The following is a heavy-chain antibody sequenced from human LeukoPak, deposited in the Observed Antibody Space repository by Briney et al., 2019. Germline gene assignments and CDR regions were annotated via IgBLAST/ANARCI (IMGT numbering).Heavy chain of an antibody. CDR2: IYYSGST. CDR1: GGSISSSSYY. CDR3: ARVRYYFDY. J-gene: IGHJ4*02. Sequence: SETLSLTCTVSGGSISSSSYYWGWIRQPPGKGLEWIGSIYYSGSTYYNPSLKSRVTISVDTSKNQFSLKLSSVTAADTAVYYCARVRYYFDYWGQGTLVTVSS. D-gene: IGHD3-10*01. V-gene: IGHV4-39*07.